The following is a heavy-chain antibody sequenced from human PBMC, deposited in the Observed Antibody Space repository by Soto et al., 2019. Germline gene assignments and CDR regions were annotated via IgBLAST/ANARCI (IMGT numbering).Heavy chain of an antibody. Sequence: QITLKDSGPTLVKPTQTLTLTCTFSGFSLSTSGVGVGWIRQPPGKALEWHALIYWDDDKRYSPSLKSGLTITKDTSKNPVVLTMTNMDPVDTAPYYCAHSIRYFDWLHRYFDYWGQGTLVTVSS. D-gene: IGHD3-9*01. CDR2: IYWDDDK. J-gene: IGHJ4*02. CDR3: AHSIRYFDWLHRYFDY. CDR1: GFSLSTSGVG. V-gene: IGHV2-5*02.